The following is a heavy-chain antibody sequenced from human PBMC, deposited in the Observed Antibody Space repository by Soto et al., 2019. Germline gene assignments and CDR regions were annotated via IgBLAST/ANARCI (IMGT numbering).Heavy chain of an antibody. CDR1: GYTFTSYV. D-gene: IGHD5-12*01. J-gene: IGHJ6*02. V-gene: IGHV1-18*01. CDR2: ISAYNGNT. CDR3: ASSFTTGGYXPYYYYYYGMDX. Sequence: ASVKVSCKASGYTFTSYVISWVRQAPGQGLEWMGWISAYNGNTNYAQKLQGRVTMTTDTSTSTAYMELRSLRSDDTAVYYCASSFTTGGYXPYYYYYYGMDXWGQGTTVTVSS.